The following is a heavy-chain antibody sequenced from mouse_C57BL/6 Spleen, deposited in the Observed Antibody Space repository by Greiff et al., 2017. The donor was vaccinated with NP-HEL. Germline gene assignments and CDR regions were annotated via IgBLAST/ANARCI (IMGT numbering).Heavy chain of an antibody. D-gene: IGHD1-1*01. V-gene: IGHV5-16*01. CDR3: AREAYGSSYYFDY. CDR2: INYDGSST. J-gene: IGHJ2*01. Sequence: EVMLVESEGGLVQPGSSMKLSCTASGFTFSDYYMAWVRQVPEKGLEWVANINYDGSSTYYLDSLKSRFIISRDNAKNILYLQMSSLKSEDTATYYCAREAYGSSYYFDYWGQGTTLTVSS. CDR1: GFTFSDYY.